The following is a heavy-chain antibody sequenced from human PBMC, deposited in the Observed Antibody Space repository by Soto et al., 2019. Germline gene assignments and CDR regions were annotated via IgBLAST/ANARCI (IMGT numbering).Heavy chain of an antibody. J-gene: IGHJ6*02. CDR1: GGTFSRYA. CDR3: AREERPYGDYDNYYYAMDG. V-gene: IGHV1-69*19. D-gene: IGHD4-17*01. Sequence: QVQLEHSGAEVKKPGSWVKVSCKASGGTFSRYAISWVRRATGQGLEWIGGFIPIYGTRNYVQKFQGRVTITADESTSTADMELSSLRSEDTAVYYCAREERPYGDYDNYYYAMDGWDQGTSVTVSS. CDR2: FIPIYGTR.